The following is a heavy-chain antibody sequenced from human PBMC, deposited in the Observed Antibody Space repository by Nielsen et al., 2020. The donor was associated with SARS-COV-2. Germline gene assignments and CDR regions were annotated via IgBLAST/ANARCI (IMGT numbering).Heavy chain of an antibody. V-gene: IGHV3-49*04. Sequence: GESLKISCTASGFTFGDYAMSWVRQAPGKGLEWVGFIRSKAYGGTTEYAASVKGRFTISRDDSKSIAYLQMNSLKTEDTAVYYCAKPLSGSYYDFFDYWGQGTLVTVSS. CDR2: IRSKAYGGTT. D-gene: IGHD1-26*01. J-gene: IGHJ4*02. CDR3: AKPLSGSYYDFFDY. CDR1: GFTFGDYA.